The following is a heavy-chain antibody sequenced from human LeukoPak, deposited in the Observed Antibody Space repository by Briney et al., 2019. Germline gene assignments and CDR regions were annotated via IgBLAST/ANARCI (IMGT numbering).Heavy chain of an antibody. J-gene: IGHJ4*02. D-gene: IGHD6-19*01. V-gene: IGHV3-9*01. CDR1: GFTFDDYA. CDR3: AKDMGDSSGWSVLDY. Sequence: PGGSLRLSCAASGFTFDDYAMHWVRQAPGKGLEWVSGISWSSGSIGYADSVKGRFTISRDNAKSSLFLQMNSLRAEDTALYYCAKDMGDSSGWSVLDYWGQGTLVTVSS. CDR2: ISWSSGSI.